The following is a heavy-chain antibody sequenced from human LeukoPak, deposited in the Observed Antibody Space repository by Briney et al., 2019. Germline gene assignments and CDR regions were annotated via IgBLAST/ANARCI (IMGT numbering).Heavy chain of an antibody. J-gene: IGHJ5*02. CDR3: ARTLIAAVGASKNWLDP. D-gene: IGHD6-13*01. CDR2: ISSTGRTI. Sequence: PGGSLRLSCAAFGFIFSNHEMNWVRQAPGKGLQWVSYISSTGRTIYYADSVKGRFTASRDNAKNSLYLQMNSLRAEDTAVYYCARTLIAAVGASKNWLDPWGQGTLVTVSS. V-gene: IGHV3-48*03. CDR1: GFIFSNHE.